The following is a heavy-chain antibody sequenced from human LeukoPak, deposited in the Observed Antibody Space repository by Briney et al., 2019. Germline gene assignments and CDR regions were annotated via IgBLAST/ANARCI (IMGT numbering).Heavy chain of an antibody. D-gene: IGHD6-19*01. Sequence: SGTLSLTCAVSGGSISSSNWWSWVRQPPGKGLEWIGEIYHSGSTNYNPSLRSRVTISVDKSKNQFSLKLSSVTAADTAVYYCARVRFKEAVDFDPWGQGTLVTVSS. CDR2: IYHSGST. J-gene: IGHJ5*02. CDR3: ARVRFKEAVDFDP. CDR1: GGSISSSNW. V-gene: IGHV4-4*02.